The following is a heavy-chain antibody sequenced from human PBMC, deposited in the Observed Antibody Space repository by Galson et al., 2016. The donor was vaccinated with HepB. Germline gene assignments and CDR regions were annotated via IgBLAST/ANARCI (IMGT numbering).Heavy chain of an antibody. Sequence: SLRLSCAASGFTFSSSWMSWVRQSAGKGLEWAANIKPDGSDKDYAASVKGRFNISRDNAKNSLYLQMNSLRAEDTAVYYCANAYYWGQGTLVTVSS. J-gene: IGHJ4*02. CDR1: GFTFSSSW. CDR3: ANAYY. D-gene: IGHD3-16*01. CDR2: IKPDGSDK. V-gene: IGHV3-7*01.